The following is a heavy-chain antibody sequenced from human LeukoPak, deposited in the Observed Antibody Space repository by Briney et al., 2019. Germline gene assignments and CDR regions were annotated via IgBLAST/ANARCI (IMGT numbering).Heavy chain of an antibody. CDR2: TYYRSEWSS. J-gene: IGHJ5*02. Sequence: SQTLSLTCAISGDSVSSNSAAWNWVRQSPSRGLEWLGRTYYRSEWSSEYAITVKSRLTINPDTSKNQFSLQLKSVTPEDTAVYFCARTSGYNYGADWFDPWGQGTLVTVSS. CDR3: ARTSGYNYGADWFDP. V-gene: IGHV6-1*01. CDR1: GDSVSSNSAA. D-gene: IGHD5-18*01.